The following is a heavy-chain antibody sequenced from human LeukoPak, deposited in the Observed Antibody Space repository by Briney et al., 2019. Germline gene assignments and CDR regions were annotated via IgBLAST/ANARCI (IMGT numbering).Heavy chain of an antibody. CDR3: VRVDGSGYSPC. CDR1: GDSIISNTFS. Sequence: SGTLSLTCTVSGDSIISNTFSWGWIRQPPGKGLEWIGNVSYTGDTYYNPSLKSRVTMSADTSKNQFSLKVNSVTAADTALYFCVRVDGSGYSPCWGQGTLVTVSS. D-gene: IGHD5-18*01. CDR2: VSYTGDT. V-gene: IGHV4-39*01. J-gene: IGHJ4*02.